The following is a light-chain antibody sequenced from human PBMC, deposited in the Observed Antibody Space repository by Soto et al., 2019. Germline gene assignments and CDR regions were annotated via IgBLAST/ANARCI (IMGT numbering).Light chain of an antibody. CDR3: QQYNNWPRT. CDR1: QSISTF. Sequence: DIVLPPSPVPLSVSPGERATLSCKASQSISTFLAWYQQKPGQAPRLLIYGASTRATGIPARFSGSGSGTEFTLTISSLQSEDFAVYYCQQYNNWPRTVGQGTKVDIK. CDR2: GAS. J-gene: IGKJ1*01. V-gene: IGKV3-15*01.